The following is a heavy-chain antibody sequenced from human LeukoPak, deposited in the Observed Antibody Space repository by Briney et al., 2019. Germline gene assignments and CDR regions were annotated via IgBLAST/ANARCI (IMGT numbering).Heavy chain of an antibody. D-gene: IGHD3-16*01. J-gene: IGHJ6*03. CDR1: GGSISSSSYY. Sequence: SETLSLTCTVSGGSISSSSYYWGWIRQPPGKGLEWIGSIYYSGSTYYNPSLKSRVTISVDTSKNQFSLKLSSVTAADTAVYYCARPPYVSGYYYYYMDVWGKGTTVTVSS. CDR2: IYYSGST. V-gene: IGHV4-39*01. CDR3: ARPPYVSGYYYYYMDV.